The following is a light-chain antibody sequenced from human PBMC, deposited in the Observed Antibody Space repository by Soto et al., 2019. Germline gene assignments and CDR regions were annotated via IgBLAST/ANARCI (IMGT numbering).Light chain of an antibody. CDR2: NTS. V-gene: IGLV7-46*01. CDR1: TGPVTIGHY. Sequence: QTLLTPEPSLTLSPGDTVTLTYAPSTGPVTIGHYPYWFHQKPGQAPRTLIYNTSNKHSCTPTPFSLPLLGGKAALTPSGAQPEDVAAYYCLLSSSGAYYVFGTGTKVNVL. J-gene: IGLJ1*01. CDR3: LLSSSGAYYV.